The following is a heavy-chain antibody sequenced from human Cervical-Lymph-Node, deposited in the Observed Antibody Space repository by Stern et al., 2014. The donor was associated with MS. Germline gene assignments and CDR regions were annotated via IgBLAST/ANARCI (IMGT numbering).Heavy chain of an antibody. Sequence: QVQLVQSGAEVKKPGASVTVSCNVAGHPLSELAMHWLRQLPTRGLEWMGQFDPEDGETVYAQQFQGRLSMTEDTSTGTAYMTLTALRSEDTAVYYCATERGVKWGPGTLVTVSS. CDR1: GHPLSELA. V-gene: IGHV1-24*01. CDR2: FDPEDGET. D-gene: IGHD3-10*01. J-gene: IGHJ4*02. CDR3: ATERGVK.